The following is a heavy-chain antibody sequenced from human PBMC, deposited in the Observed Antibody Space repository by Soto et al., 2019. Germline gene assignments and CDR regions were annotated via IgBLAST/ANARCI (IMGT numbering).Heavy chain of an antibody. V-gene: IGHV3-33*01. J-gene: IGHJ4*02. CDR2: IWYDGSNK. CDR1: GFTFSSYG. CDR3: ARAKPRAASGSYYTLCY. D-gene: IGHD3-10*01. Sequence: QVQLVESGGGVVQPGRSLRLSCAASGFTFSSYGMHWVRQAPGKGLEWVAVIWYDGSNKYYADSVKGRFTISRDNSKNTLDLQMNSLRAEDTAVYYCARAKPRAASGSYYTLCYWGQGTLVTVSS.